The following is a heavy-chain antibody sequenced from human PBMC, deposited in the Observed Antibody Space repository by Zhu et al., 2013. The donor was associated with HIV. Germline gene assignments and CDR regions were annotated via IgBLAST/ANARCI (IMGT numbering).Heavy chain of an antibody. Sequence: QVQLQQWGAGLLKPSETLSLTCGVYGGSFSGHYWTWIRQTPGKGLEWIGEINHSGITNYNPSLKRRVTMSADTSKNQFSLKLSSVTAADTAVYYCATYRRGYSYGNFDNWGQGTLVTVSS. D-gene: IGHD5-18*01. CDR3: ATYRRGYSYGNFDN. V-gene: IGHV4-34*01. CDR1: GGSFSGHY. J-gene: IGHJ4*02. CDR2: INHSGIT.